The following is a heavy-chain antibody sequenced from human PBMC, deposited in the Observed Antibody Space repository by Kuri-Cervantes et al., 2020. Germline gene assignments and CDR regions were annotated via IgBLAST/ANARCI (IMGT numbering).Heavy chain of an antibody. Sequence: ASVKVSCKASGYTFTSYGISWVRQAPGQGLEWMGWISAYNGDTNYAQKFQGRVTMTTDTSTNTAHMEVRSLRSNDTAVYYCARDPGYDSSGPGYWGQGTLVTVSS. V-gene: IGHV1-18*01. D-gene: IGHD3-22*01. CDR1: GYTFTSYG. CDR3: ARDPGYDSSGPGY. CDR2: ISAYNGDT. J-gene: IGHJ4*02.